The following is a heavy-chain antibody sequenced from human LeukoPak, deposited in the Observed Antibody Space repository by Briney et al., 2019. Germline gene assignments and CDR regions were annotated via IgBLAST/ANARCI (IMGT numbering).Heavy chain of an antibody. D-gene: IGHD6-19*01. J-gene: IGHJ4*02. Sequence: PSETLSLTCTVSGYSISSGYYWGWIRQPPGKGLEWIGSIYHSGSTYYNPSLKSRVTISVDTSKNQFSLKLSSVTAADTAVYYCARVEEAIAVAGFDYWGQGTLVTVSS. V-gene: IGHV4-38-2*02. CDR2: IYHSGST. CDR1: GYSISSGYY. CDR3: ARVEEAIAVAGFDY.